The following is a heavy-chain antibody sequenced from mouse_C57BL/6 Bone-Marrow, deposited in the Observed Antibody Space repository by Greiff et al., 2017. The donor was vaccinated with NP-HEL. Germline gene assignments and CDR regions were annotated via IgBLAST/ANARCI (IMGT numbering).Heavy chain of an antibody. CDR2: ISNGGGST. CDR1: GFTFSDYY. J-gene: IGHJ3*01. V-gene: IGHV5-12*01. Sequence: EVMLVESGGGLVQPGGSLKLSCAASGFTFSDYYMYWVRQTPEKRLEWVAYISNGGGSTYYPDTVKGRFTISRDNAKNTLYLQMSRLKSEDTAMYYCARGHYWGQGTLVTVSA. CDR3: ARGHY.